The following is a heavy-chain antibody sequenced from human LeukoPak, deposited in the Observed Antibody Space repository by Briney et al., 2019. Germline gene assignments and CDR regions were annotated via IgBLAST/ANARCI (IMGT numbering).Heavy chain of an antibody. CDR1: GFTFSSYG. CDR2: ISYDGSNK. Sequence: GRSLRLTCAASGFTFSSYGMHWVRQAPGKGLEWVAVISYDGSNKYYADSVKGRFTISRDNSKNTLYLQMNSLRAEDTAVYYCAKDLSSSWPSFDYWGQGTLVTVSS. J-gene: IGHJ4*02. CDR3: AKDLSSSWPSFDY. D-gene: IGHD6-13*01. V-gene: IGHV3-30*18.